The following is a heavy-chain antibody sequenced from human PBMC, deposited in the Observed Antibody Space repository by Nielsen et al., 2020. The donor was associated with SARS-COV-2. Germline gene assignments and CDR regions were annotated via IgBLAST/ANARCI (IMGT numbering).Heavy chain of an antibody. J-gene: IGHJ5*02. CDR3: ARVPPPRIVVGNWFDP. CDR1: GYTFTSYD. CDR2: IIPIFGTA. V-gene: IGHV1-69*13. Sequence: SVKVSCKASGYTFTSYDINWVRQATGQGLEWMGGIIPIFGTANYAQKFQGRVTITADESTSTAYMELSSLRSEDTAVYYCARVPPPRIVVGNWFDPWGQGTLVTVSS. D-gene: IGHD2-21*01.